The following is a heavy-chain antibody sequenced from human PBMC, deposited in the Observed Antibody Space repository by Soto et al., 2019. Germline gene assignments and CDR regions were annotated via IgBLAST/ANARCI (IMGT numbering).Heavy chain of an antibody. CDR3: ATVPWTAAAS. J-gene: IGHJ5*02. Sequence: GGSLRLSCAASGFTFRDNWMNWVRQAPGKGLEWVATIKPDGSEQDYVEFVKGRFTISRDNAKNSLYLQMNSLRAEDTAVYYCATVPWTAAASWGQGTLVTVSS. CDR2: IKPDGSEQ. CDR1: GFTFRDNW. D-gene: IGHD6-13*01. V-gene: IGHV3-7*01.